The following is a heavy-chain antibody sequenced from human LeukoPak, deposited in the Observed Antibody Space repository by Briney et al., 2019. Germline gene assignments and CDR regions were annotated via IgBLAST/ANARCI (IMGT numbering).Heavy chain of an antibody. CDR1: GDSVSSNSAA. D-gene: IGHD3-22*01. J-gene: IGHJ4*02. CDR2: TYYRSKWFN. V-gene: IGHV6-1*01. CDR3: ASNYYDSSGYYYTDY. Sequence: SQTLSLTCAISGDSVSSNSAAWNWIRQSPSRGLEWLGRTYYRSKWFNDYAVSVKGRTTIDPDTSKNQFSLQLNSVTPEDTAVYYCASNYYDSSGYYYTDYWGQGTLVTVSS.